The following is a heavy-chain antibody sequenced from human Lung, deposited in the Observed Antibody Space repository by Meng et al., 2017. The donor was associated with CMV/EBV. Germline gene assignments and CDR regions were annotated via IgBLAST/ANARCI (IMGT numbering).Heavy chain of an antibody. CDR1: GGSFSNYY. J-gene: IGHJ5*02. Sequence: QVQLQDGGAGLLKPSETLSLTCGVYGGSFSNYYWSWIRQSPGKGLEWIGEIHPSGSTYYNPSLNSRVTMSVDTSKNQFFLNLRSVTAADTAVYYCSRGADAYKSGRSWGQGTLVTVSS. V-gene: IGHV4-34*01. D-gene: IGHD5-24*01. CDR3: SRGADAYKSGRS. CDR2: IHPSGST.